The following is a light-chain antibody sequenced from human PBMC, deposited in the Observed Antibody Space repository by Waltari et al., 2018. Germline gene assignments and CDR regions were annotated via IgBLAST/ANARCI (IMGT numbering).Light chain of an antibody. V-gene: IGLV2-14*03. Sequence: QSALTQPASVSGSAGQSIAISCSGTNSDIGRYNYVSWYQQHPGNAPRLIIYDVSRWPSGVSNRFIGSKSGSTASLAISGLQAEDEGDYFCASYTSSNTVIFGGGTRVTIL. CDR1: NSDIGRYNY. CDR3: ASYTSSNTVI. J-gene: IGLJ2*01. CDR2: DVS.